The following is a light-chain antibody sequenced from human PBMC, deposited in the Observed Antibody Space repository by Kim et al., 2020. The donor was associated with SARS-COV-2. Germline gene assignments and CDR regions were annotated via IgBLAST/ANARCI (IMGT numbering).Light chain of an antibody. J-gene: IGKJ4*01. CDR1: QSVSSNY. Sequence: EIVLTQSPGTLSLSPGERATLSCRASQSVSSNYLAWYQQKPGQAPRLLMYGASSRATGIPDRFSGSGSGTDFTLSINRLEPEDFAMYYCQQYGSSPETFGGGTKLEI. CDR3: QQYGSSPET. V-gene: IGKV3-20*01. CDR2: GAS.